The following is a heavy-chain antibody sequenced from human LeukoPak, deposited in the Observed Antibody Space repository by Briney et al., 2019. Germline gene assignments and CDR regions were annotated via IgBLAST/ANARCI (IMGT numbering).Heavy chain of an antibody. J-gene: IGHJ4*02. Sequence: GGGLSLSCAASGFTFSTYAMSWVRRAPGKGLEWVSAISVSGITIFYTDPVKGRFTISRDNSKNTLYLQMNSQSTEDTAVYYRAGRGSCLSFDYWGQGTLVTVSS. V-gene: IGHV3-23*01. CDR2: ISVSGITI. CDR1: GFTFSTYA. D-gene: IGHD6-19*01. CDR3: AGRGSCLSFDY.